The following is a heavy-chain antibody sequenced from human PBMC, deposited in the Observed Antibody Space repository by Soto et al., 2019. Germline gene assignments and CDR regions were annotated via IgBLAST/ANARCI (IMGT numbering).Heavy chain of an antibody. D-gene: IGHD6-13*01. J-gene: IGHJ4*02. Sequence: ESLKISCQGSGYKFANYWIAWVRQMPGKGLEFMGIIYPGDSDTRYGPSFEGHVTISADKSLSTAYLQWSRLRASDTAIYYCASGLAAAGHVDYWGQGTMVTVSS. CDR3: ASGLAAAGHVDY. V-gene: IGHV5-51*01. CDR2: IYPGDSDT. CDR1: GYKFANYW.